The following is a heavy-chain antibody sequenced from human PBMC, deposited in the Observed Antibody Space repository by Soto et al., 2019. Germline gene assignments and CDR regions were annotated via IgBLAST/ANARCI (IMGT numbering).Heavy chain of an antibody. V-gene: IGHV4-31*11. J-gene: IGHJ5*02. CDR3: ASIYDSSGYYYGNNWFDP. Sequence: PSETLSLTCAVSGDSISSGGYCWSWIRQHPGKGLEWIGYIYYSGGTYYNPSLKSRVTISVDTSKNQFSLELSSVTAADTAVYYCASIYDSSGYYYGNNWFDPWGQGTLVTVSS. CDR1: GDSISSGGYC. CDR2: IYYSGGT. D-gene: IGHD3-22*01.